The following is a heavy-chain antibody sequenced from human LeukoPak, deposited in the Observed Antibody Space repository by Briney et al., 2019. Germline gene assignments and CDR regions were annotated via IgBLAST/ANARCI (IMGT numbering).Heavy chain of an antibody. Sequence: GASVKVSCKASGYTFTSYAIQWVRQAPGQRLEWMGWINAGNGNTKYSQNFQGRVTITRDTSASTAYMELSSLRSEDTAVYYCARAPLLWFGELLTRNYYYYGMDVWGKGTTVTVSS. CDR1: GYTFTSYA. CDR3: ARAPLLWFGELLTRNYYYYGMDV. J-gene: IGHJ6*04. CDR2: INAGNGNT. V-gene: IGHV1-3*01. D-gene: IGHD3-10*01.